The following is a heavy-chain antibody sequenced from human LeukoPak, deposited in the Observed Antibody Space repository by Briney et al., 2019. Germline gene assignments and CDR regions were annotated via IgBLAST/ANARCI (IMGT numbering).Heavy chain of an antibody. J-gene: IGHJ4*02. CDR2: IYYSGST. Sequence: PSETLSLTCTVSGGSISSYYWSWIRQPRGKGLEWIGYIYYSGSTNYNPSLKSRVTISVDTSKNQFSLKLSSVTAADTAVYYCASGVGDLYYFDYWGQGTLVTVSS. CDR1: GGSISSYY. CDR3: ASGVGDLYYFDY. V-gene: IGHV4-59*01. D-gene: IGHD2-21*02.